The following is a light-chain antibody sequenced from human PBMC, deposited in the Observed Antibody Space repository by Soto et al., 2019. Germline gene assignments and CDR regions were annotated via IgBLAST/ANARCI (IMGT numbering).Light chain of an antibody. CDR2: GAS. CDR1: QSVSSSY. Sequence: EIVLTQSPGTLSLSPGERAALSCRASQSVSSSYLAWYQQKPGQAPRLLIYGASSRATGIPYRFSGSGSGTDFTLTISRLEPEDFAVYYCQQYRSSPPITFGQGTRLDIK. CDR3: QQYRSSPPIT. J-gene: IGKJ5*01. V-gene: IGKV3-20*01.